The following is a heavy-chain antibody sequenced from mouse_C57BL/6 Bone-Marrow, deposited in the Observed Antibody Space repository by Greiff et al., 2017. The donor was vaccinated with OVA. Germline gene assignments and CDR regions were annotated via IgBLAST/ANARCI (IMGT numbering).Heavy chain of an antibody. CDR2: IHPNSGST. CDR3: ARGGVYYSNYVGWYFDV. J-gene: IGHJ1*03. CDR1: GYTFTSYW. V-gene: IGHV1-64*01. Sequence: VQLQQPGAELVKPGASVKLSCKTSGYTFTSYWMHWVKQRPGQGLEWIGMIHPNSGSTNYNEKFKSKATLTVDKSSSTAYMQLSSLTSEDSAVYYCARGGVYYSNYVGWYFDVWGTGTAVTVSS. D-gene: IGHD2-5*01.